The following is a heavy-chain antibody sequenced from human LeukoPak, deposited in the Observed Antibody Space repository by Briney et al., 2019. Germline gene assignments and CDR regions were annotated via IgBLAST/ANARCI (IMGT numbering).Heavy chain of an antibody. J-gene: IGHJ4*02. D-gene: IGHD6-13*01. V-gene: IGHV4-61*02. CDR1: SGSISSGNYY. CDR3: AKGSSSWLLRYYFDY. Sequence: SETLSLTCTVSSGSISSGNYYWSWIRQPAGKGLEWIGRIYTSGSTNYSPSLKSRVTISVDTSKNQFSLKLSSVTAADTAVYYCAKGSSSWLLRYYFDYWGQGTLVTVSS. CDR2: IYTSGST.